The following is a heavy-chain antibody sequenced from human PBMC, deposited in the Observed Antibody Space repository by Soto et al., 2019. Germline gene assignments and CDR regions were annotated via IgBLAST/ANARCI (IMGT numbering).Heavy chain of an antibody. CDR3: ATVSLRYFEWLFTTDAFDI. Sequence: GASVKVSCKVSGYTLTELSMHWVRQAPGKGLEWMGGFDPEDGETIYAQKFQGRVTMTEDTSTDTAYMELSSLRSEDTAVYYCATVSLRYFEWLFTTDAFDIWGQGTMVT. CDR1: GYTLTELS. D-gene: IGHD3-9*01. CDR2: FDPEDGET. V-gene: IGHV1-24*01. J-gene: IGHJ3*02.